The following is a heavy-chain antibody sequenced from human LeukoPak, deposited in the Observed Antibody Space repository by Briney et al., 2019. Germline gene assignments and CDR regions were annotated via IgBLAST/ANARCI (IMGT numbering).Heavy chain of an antibody. Sequence: PGGSLRLSCAASGFTFTSYWIGWVRQMPGKGLEWMGIIYPGDSDTRYSPSFQGQVTISADKSISTAYLQWSSLKASDTAMYYCARGTYSSSWYRSSNWFDPWGQGTLVTVSS. CDR2: IYPGDSDT. CDR1: GFTFTSYW. V-gene: IGHV5-51*01. CDR3: ARGTYSSSWYRSSNWFDP. D-gene: IGHD6-13*01. J-gene: IGHJ5*02.